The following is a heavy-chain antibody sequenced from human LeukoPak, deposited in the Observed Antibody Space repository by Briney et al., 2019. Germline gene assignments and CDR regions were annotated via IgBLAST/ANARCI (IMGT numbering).Heavy chain of an antibody. J-gene: IGHJ5*02. D-gene: IGHD4-23*01. CDR1: GYTFTVYY. CDR3: ARVDYGGNSDWFDP. CDR2: INPNSGGT. V-gene: IGHV1-2*02. Sequence: GASVKVSCKASGYTFTVYYMHWVRQAPGQGLEWMGWINPNSGGTNYAQKFQGRVTMTRDTSISTAYMELSRLRSDDTAVYYCARVDYGGNSDWFDPWGQGTLVTVSS.